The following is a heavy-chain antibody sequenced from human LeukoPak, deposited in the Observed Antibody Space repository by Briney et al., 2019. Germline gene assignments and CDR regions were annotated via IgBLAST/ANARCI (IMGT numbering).Heavy chain of an antibody. Sequence: ASVKVSCKVSGYTLTGLSMHWVRQAPGKGLEWMGGFDPEDGETIYAQKFQGRVAMTEDTSTDTAYMELSSLRSEDTAVYYCATVAPEDYYFDYWGQGTLVTVSS. CDR3: ATVAPEDYYFDY. D-gene: IGHD3/OR15-3a*01. CDR2: FDPEDGET. CDR1: GYTLTGLS. J-gene: IGHJ4*02. V-gene: IGHV1-24*01.